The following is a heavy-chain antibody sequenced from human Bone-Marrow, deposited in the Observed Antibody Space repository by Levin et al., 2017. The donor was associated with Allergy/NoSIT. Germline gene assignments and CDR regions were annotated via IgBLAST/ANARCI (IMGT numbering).Heavy chain of an antibody. CDR3: AGGDLAVANY. J-gene: IGHJ4*02. CDR2: IYPGDSDT. CDR1: GYRFINYW. D-gene: IGHD6-19*01. Sequence: PGGSLRLSCKGVGYRFINYWIAWVRQTPGKGLEWMGIIYPGDSDTRYRPSFQGHVTISVDKTISTAYLQWSSLETSDSAMYYCAGGDLAVANYWGQGTLVTVSS. V-gene: IGHV5-51*01.